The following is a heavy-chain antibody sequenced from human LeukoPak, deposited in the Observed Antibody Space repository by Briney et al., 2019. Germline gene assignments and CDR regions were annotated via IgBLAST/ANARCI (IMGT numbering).Heavy chain of an antibody. CDR2: IKSKTDGGTT. CDR3: TTALLSSSSRYFQH. Sequence: TSGGSLRLSCAASGFTFSNAWMSWVRQAPGKGLEWVGRIKSKTDGGTTDHAAPVKGRFTISRDDSKNTLYPQMNSLKTEDTAVYYCTTALLSSSSRYFQHWGQGTLVTVSS. CDR1: GFTFSNAW. V-gene: IGHV3-15*01. D-gene: IGHD6-13*01. J-gene: IGHJ1*01.